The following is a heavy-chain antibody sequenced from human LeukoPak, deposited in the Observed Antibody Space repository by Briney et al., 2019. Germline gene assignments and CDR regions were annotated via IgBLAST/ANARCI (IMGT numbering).Heavy chain of an antibody. D-gene: IGHD6-6*01. Sequence: ASVKVSCKASGYTFASYSMHWVRQAPGQGLEWMGWISAYNGNTNYAQKLQGRVTMTTDTSTSTAYMELRSLRSDDTAVYYCAREEYSSSADYWGQGTLVTVSS. CDR1: GYTFASYS. CDR3: AREEYSSSADY. V-gene: IGHV1-18*04. CDR2: ISAYNGNT. J-gene: IGHJ4*02.